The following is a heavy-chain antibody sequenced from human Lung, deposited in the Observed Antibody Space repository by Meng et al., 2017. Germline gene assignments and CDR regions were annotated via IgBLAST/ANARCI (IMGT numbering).Heavy chain of an antibody. J-gene: IGHJ4*02. Sequence: HVQLLQSGAELKQLLASSTASCKASDSTFTGYGVCWVRQAPGQGLEWMAWLGAHPGDTSFAPKFLGRVTVTADTATATAYMELRSLRSDDTAVYYCARGTPGRSYCDYWGLGTLVTVSS. V-gene: IGHV1-18*01. CDR1: DSTFTGYG. CDR3: ARGTPGRSYCDY. CDR2: LGAHPGDT. D-gene: IGHD3-10*01.